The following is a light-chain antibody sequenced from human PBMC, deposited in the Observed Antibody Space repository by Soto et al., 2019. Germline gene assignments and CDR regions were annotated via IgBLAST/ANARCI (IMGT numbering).Light chain of an antibody. J-gene: IGKJ5*01. Sequence: VMTPSPATLSVSPGERATLSCVASQSINSNLAWYQQRPGQAPRLLIYGASTRATGIPARFSGSGSGTDFTLTISSLEPEGFAVYYCQQRSNWITFGQGTRLEIK. CDR1: QSINSN. CDR3: QQRSNWIT. V-gene: IGKV3-15*01. CDR2: GAS.